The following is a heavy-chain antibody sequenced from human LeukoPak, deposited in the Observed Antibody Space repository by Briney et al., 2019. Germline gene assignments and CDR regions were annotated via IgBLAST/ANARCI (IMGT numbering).Heavy chain of an antibody. CDR3: ARDRWGRYCYGSGRPLPCGMDV. V-gene: IGHV1-18*04. J-gene: IGHJ6*04. Sequence: ASVKVSCKASGYTFTSYGISWVRQAPGQGLEWMGWISAYNGNTNYAQKLQGRVTMTTDTSTSTAYMELRSLRSDDTAVYYCARDRWGRYCYGSGRPLPCGMDVWGKGTTVTVSS. D-gene: IGHD3-10*01. CDR1: GYTFTSYG. CDR2: ISAYNGNT.